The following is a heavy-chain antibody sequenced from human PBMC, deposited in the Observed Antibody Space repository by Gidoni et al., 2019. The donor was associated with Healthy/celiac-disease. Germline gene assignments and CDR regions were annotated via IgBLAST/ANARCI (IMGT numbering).Heavy chain of an antibody. CDR3: ARDPTIFGVVSPDY. V-gene: IGHV3-30-3*01. D-gene: IGHD3-3*01. J-gene: IGHJ4*02. CDR2: ISYDGSNK. Sequence: QVQLVESGGGVVQPGRSLRLSCAASGFTFSSYAMHWVRQAPGKGLEWVAVISYDGSNKYYADSVKGRFTISRDNSKNTLYLQMNSLRAEDTAVYYCARDPTIFGVVSPDYWGQGTLVTVSS. CDR1: GFTFSSYA.